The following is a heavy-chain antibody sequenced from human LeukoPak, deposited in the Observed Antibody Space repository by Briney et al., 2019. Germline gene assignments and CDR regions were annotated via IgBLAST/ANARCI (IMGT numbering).Heavy chain of an antibody. V-gene: IGHV1-2*02. J-gene: IGHJ5*02. Sequence: ASVKVSCKASGYTFTGYYMHWVRQAPGQGLEWMGWINPNSGGTNYAQKFQGRVTMTRDTSISTAYMELGRLRSDDTAVYYCARSRNAGYSSSWYLWAWGQGTLVTVSS. CDR1: GYTFTGYY. CDR2: INPNSGGT. CDR3: ARSRNAGYSSSWYLWA. D-gene: IGHD6-13*01.